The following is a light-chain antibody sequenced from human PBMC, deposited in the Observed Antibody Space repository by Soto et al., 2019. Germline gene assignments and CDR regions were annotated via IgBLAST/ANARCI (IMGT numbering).Light chain of an antibody. CDR3: SSDTGSSTTPVV. CDR2: DVS. Sequence: QSALTQPASVSGSPGQSITISCTGTSSDVGGYNHVAWYQQHPGKAPKLIIYDVSNRPSGVSNRFSGSKSGNTASLTISGLQAEDEADYYCSSDTGSSTTPVVXGGGTKLTVL. J-gene: IGLJ2*01. V-gene: IGLV2-14*01. CDR1: SSDVGGYNH.